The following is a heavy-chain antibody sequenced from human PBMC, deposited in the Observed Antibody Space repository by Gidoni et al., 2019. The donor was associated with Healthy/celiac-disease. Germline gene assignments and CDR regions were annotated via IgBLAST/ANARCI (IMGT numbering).Heavy chain of an antibody. CDR2: ISAYNGNT. Sequence: VRQAPGQGLEWMGWISAYNGNTNYAQKLQGRVTMTTDTSTSTAYMELRSLRSDDTAVYYCARRAARGWFDPWGQGTLVTVSS. J-gene: IGHJ5*02. CDR3: ARRAARGWFDP. D-gene: IGHD2-15*01. V-gene: IGHV1-18*01.